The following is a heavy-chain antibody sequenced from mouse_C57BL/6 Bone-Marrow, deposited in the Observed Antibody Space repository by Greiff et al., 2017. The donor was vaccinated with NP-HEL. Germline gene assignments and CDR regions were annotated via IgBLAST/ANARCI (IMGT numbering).Heavy chain of an antibody. J-gene: IGHJ4*01. Sequence: QVQLQQSGAELVKPGASVKISCKASGYAFSSYWMNWVKQRPGKGLEWIGQIYPGDGDTNYNGKFKGKATLTADKSSSTAYMQLSSLTSEDSAVYFCARSYYYSYYAMDDWGQGTSVTVSS. D-gene: IGHD1-1*01. CDR1: GYAFSSYW. CDR3: ARSYYYSYYAMDD. V-gene: IGHV1-80*01. CDR2: IYPGDGDT.